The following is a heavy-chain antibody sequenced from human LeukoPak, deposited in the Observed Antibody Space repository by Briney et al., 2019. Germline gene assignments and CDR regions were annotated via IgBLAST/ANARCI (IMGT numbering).Heavy chain of an antibody. V-gene: IGHV3-48*01. D-gene: IGHD3-22*01. Sequence: QPGGSLRLSCAASGFTFSNYNINWVRQAPGKGLEWVSYISSSSSTIYYADSVKGRFTISRDNSENTLYLQMNSLRAEDTAVYYCAKYSTASTWGYYDSSGFFYFDYWGQGTLVTVSS. CDR1: GFTFSNYN. J-gene: IGHJ4*02. CDR2: ISSSSSTI. CDR3: AKYSTASTWGYYDSSGFFYFDY.